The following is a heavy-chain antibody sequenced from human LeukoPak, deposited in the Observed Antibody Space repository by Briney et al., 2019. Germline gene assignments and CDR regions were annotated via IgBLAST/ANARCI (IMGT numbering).Heavy chain of an antibody. D-gene: IGHD3-22*01. CDR3: AREVEYYDSSGYRPHAFDI. Sequence: PSETLSLTCTVSVGSIINNNHYWGWTRQPPGKGLEWIGSISYSGGTAYNPSLRSRVTISVDTSKNQFSLKVNSVTAADTAVYYCAREVEYYDSSGYRPHAFDIWGQGTLVTVSS. CDR2: ISYSGGT. J-gene: IGHJ3*02. CDR1: VGSIINNNHY. V-gene: IGHV4-39*02.